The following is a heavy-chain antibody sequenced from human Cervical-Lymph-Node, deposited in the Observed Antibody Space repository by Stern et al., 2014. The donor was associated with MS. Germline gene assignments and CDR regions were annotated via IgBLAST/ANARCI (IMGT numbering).Heavy chain of an antibody. J-gene: IGHJ4*02. CDR2: IFPGGSDI. Sequence: EVQLVESGPEVKRPGESLKISCQASGYTFTSYWIGWVRQMPGKGLEWIAIIFPGGSDIRNTPSFKGQVPISADKSSSTAYLQGNNLKASDTAIYYCARQRYFDYWGQGTLVTVSS. V-gene: IGHV5-51*01. CDR1: GYTFTSYW. CDR3: ARQRYFDY.